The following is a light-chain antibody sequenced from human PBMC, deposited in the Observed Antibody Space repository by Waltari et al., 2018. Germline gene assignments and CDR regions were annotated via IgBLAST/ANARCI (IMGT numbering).Light chain of an antibody. Sequence: SYELPQPPSVSVYPGQTASISCSGDKLEERNVCWYQQKPGQSPGLVLHQDSKRPSGIPELFSGFNSGNTAPLTISETQAMDEADYYCQAWDRNTYVVFGGGTKLTVL. J-gene: IGLJ2*01. V-gene: IGLV3-1*01. CDR2: QDS. CDR3: QAWDRNTYVV. CDR1: KLEERN.